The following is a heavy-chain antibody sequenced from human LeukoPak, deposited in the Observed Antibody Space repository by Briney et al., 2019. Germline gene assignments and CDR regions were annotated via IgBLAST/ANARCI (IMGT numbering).Heavy chain of an antibody. D-gene: IGHD2-15*01. V-gene: IGHV3-74*01. CDR1: GFTFSSYW. CDR3: ARDSCSGGSCYSIGY. CDR2: INSDGSST. Sequence: GGSLRLSSAASGFTFSSYWMHWVRQAPGKGLVWVSRINSDGSSTSYADSVKGRFTISRDNAKNTLYLQMNSLRAEDTAVYYCARDSCSGGSCYSIGYWGQGTLVTVSS. J-gene: IGHJ4*02.